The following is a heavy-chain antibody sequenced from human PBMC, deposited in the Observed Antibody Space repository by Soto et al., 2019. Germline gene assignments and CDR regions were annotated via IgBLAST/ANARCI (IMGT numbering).Heavy chain of an antibody. D-gene: IGHD2-21*01. J-gene: IGHJ6*02. CDR2: ITSGSSTI. CDR3: ARDQLWYYAMDV. V-gene: IGHV3-48*01. Sequence: EVQLVESGGGLAQPGGSLRLSCAASGFTFSSYNMNWVRQAPGKGLEWVSYITSGSSTIYYADAVRGRFTISRANAKNSLYLQMNSLRAEDTAVYYCARDQLWYYAMDVWGQGTTVTVSS. CDR1: GFTFSSYN.